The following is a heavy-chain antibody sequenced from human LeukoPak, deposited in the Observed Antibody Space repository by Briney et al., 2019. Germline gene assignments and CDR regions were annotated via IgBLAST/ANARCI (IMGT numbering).Heavy chain of an antibody. CDR2: IKSKTDGGTT. D-gene: IGHD4-23*01. CDR1: GFTFRNAW. CDR3: THHADGGNSGTDY. J-gene: IGHJ4*02. V-gene: IGHV3-15*01. Sequence: GGSLRLSCAASGFTFRNAWMSWVRQAPGKGLEWVGRIKSKTDGGTTDYAAPVKGRFTISRDDSKNTLYLQMNSLKTEDTAVYYCTHHADGGNSGTDYWGQGTLVAVSS.